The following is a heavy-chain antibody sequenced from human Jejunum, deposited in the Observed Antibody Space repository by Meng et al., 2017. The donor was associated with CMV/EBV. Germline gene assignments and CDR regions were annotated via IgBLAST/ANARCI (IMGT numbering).Heavy chain of an antibody. Sequence: CKASGGNVNNYAINWVRQAPGQGLEWMGGLRTLFGTPDNARKFQGRVTFTTDESTGTAYMQLSSLRSEDTAVYYCARRDSDDYDFDYWGQGTLVTVSS. CDR3: ARRDSDDYDFDY. CDR2: LRTLFGTP. CDR1: GGNVNNYA. J-gene: IGHJ4*02. V-gene: IGHV1-69*05. D-gene: IGHD3-16*01.